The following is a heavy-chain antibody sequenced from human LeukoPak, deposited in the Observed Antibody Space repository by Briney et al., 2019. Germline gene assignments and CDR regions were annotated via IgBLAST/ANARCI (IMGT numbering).Heavy chain of an antibody. CDR3: ARGWRFLGVDY. CDR2: ISRTNSTI. Sequence: GGSLRLSCAASGFTFGSYSMNWVRQAPGKGLEWVSYISRTNSTIYYADSVKGRLTISRDNAKNSLYLQMNSLRAEDTAVYYCARGWRFLGVDYWGQGILVTVSS. CDR1: GFTFGSYS. J-gene: IGHJ4*02. V-gene: IGHV3-48*01. D-gene: IGHD3-3*01.